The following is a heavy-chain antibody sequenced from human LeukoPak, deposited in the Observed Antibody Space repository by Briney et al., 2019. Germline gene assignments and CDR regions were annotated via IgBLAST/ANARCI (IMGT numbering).Heavy chain of an antibody. CDR1: GFTFSDYY. CDR2: IRGSGSPI. J-gene: IGHJ6*03. V-gene: IGHV3-11*04. D-gene: IGHD4-23*01. Sequence: PGGSLRLSCEASGFTFSDYYMSWIRQAPGRGLEWVAYIRGSGSPIHYVDSVKGRFTISRDNAKNSLYLQTDSLRAEDTAVYYCARSDQTNSHYYMDVWGKGTTVTVSS. CDR3: ARSDQTNSHYYMDV.